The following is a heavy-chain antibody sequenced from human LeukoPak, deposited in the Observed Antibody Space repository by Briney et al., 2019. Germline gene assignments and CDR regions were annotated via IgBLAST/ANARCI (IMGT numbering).Heavy chain of an antibody. D-gene: IGHD3-10*01. CDR1: GYTFTGYY. V-gene: IGHV1-2*02. CDR3: ARDRELLWFGELSFQYDY. J-gene: IGHJ4*02. CDR2: INPNSGGT. Sequence: ASVKVSCKASGYTFTGYYMHWVRQAPGQGLEWMGWINPNSGGTNSAQKFQGRVTMTRDTSISTAYMELSRLRSDDTAVYYCARDRELLWFGELSFQYDYWGQGTLVTVSS.